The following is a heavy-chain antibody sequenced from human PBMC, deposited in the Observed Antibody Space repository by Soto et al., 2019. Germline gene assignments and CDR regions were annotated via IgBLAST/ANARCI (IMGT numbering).Heavy chain of an antibody. Sequence: SETLSLTCTVSGVSISSYYWSWIRQPPGKGLEWIGYIYYSGSTNYNPSLKSRVTISVDTSKNQFSLKLSSVTAADTAVYYCARYTAMDNFDYWGQGTLVTVSS. J-gene: IGHJ4*02. CDR1: GVSISSYY. D-gene: IGHD5-18*01. CDR2: IYYSGST. V-gene: IGHV4-59*08. CDR3: ARYTAMDNFDY.